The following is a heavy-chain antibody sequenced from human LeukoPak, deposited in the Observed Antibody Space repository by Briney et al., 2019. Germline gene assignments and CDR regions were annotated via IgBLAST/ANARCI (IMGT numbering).Heavy chain of an antibody. CDR2: IIPIFGTA. CDR3: ASEIKYYYGSGSYVDY. V-gene: IGHV1-69*05. Sequence: SVKVSCKASGGTFSSYAISWVRQAPGQGLEWMGRIIPIFGTANYAQKFQGRVTITTDESTSTAYMELSSLRSEGTAVYYCASEIKYYYGSGSYVDYWGQGTLVTVSS. CDR1: GGTFSSYA. D-gene: IGHD3-10*01. J-gene: IGHJ4*02.